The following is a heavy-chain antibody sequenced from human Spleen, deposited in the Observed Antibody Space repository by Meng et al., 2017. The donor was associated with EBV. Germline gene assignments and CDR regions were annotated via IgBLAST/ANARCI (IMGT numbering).Heavy chain of an antibody. D-gene: IGHD2-15*01. V-gene: IGHV4-4*02. CDR3: ARAGYHRPASEY. J-gene: IGHJ4*02. CDR1: RGFITSGDW. CDR2: IHHSGGT. Sequence: QVQRRESGPGLVRPSGTPSLTCAVSRGFITSGDWWSWVRQSPGKGLEWIGEIHHSGGTSYNPSLKSRVTISLDMSKDQFSLRLSSVTAADTAVYYCARAGYHRPASEYWGQGTLVTVSS.